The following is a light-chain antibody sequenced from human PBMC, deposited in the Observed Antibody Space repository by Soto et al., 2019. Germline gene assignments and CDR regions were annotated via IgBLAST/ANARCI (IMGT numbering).Light chain of an antibody. Sequence: QSALTQPRSVSGSPGQSVTISCTGTSSDVGGYNYVSWYQQHPGKAPKLMIYDVSKRPSGVPDRFSGSKSGNTASLTISGLQAEDEAYYYCCSYAGRDTLYVFGDGTKVTVL. CDR3: CSYAGRDTLYV. CDR2: DVS. V-gene: IGLV2-11*01. CDR1: SSDVGGYNY. J-gene: IGLJ1*01.